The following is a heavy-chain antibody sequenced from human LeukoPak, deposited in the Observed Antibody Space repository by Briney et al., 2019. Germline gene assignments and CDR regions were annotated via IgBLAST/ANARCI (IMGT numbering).Heavy chain of an antibody. Sequence: GASVKVSCKASGGTFSSYAISWVRQAPGQGLEWMGGIIPIFGTANYAQKFQGRVTITTDESTSTACMELSSLRSEDTAVYYCARSPHSYNWNPTAFDYWGQGTLVTVSS. D-gene: IGHD1-20*01. CDR1: GGTFSSYA. V-gene: IGHV1-69*05. CDR3: ARSPHSYNWNPTAFDY. J-gene: IGHJ4*02. CDR2: IIPIFGTA.